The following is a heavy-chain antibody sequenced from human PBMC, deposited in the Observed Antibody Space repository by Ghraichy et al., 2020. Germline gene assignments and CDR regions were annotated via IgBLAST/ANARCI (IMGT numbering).Heavy chain of an antibody. Sequence: ASVKVSCKASGYSFTSYFLHWVRQAPGQGLEWMGIINPNDAGASYAQKFQGRVTMTRVTSTSTVYLEVSGLRSDDTAVYYCARVGGGYNSFDYWGQGTLVTVSS. V-gene: IGHV1-46*01. D-gene: IGHD5-24*01. CDR2: INPNDAGA. J-gene: IGHJ4*02. CDR1: GYSFTSYF. CDR3: ARVGGGYNSFDY.